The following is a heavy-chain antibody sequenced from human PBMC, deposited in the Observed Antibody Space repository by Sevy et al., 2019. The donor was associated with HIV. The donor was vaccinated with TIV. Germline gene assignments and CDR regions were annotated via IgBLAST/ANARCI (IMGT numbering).Heavy chain of an antibody. Sequence: GGSLRLSCAASGFDFNNHWMSWVRQAPEKGLEWVANIKHDGSETYYVDSLEGRFTISRDNAKNSLSLQINDLRAEDTAMYDCARLPTGLQSVNYLLSTYFDSWGQGTLVTVSS. J-gene: IGHJ4*02. CDR3: ARLPTGLQSVNYLLSTYFDS. V-gene: IGHV3-7*03. CDR2: IKHDGSET. CDR1: GFDFNNHW. D-gene: IGHD3-10*01.